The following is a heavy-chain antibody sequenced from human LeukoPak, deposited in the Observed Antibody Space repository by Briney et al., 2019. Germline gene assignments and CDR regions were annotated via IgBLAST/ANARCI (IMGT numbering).Heavy chain of an antibody. J-gene: IGHJ2*01. D-gene: IGHD4-17*01. CDR3: ARRPYYGDYATPYWYFDL. V-gene: IGHV4-34*01. Sequence: PSETLSLTCAVYGGSFSGYHWSWIRQPPGKGLEWIGEINHSGSTNYNPSLKSRVTISVDTSKNQFSLKLSSVTAADTAVYYCARRPYYGDYATPYWYFDLWGRGTLVTVSS. CDR2: INHSGST. CDR1: GGSFSGYH.